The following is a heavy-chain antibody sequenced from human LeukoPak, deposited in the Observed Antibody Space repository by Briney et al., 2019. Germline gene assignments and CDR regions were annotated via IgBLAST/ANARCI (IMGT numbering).Heavy chain of an antibody. CDR1: GFTFSSYS. Sequence: GGSLRLSCAASGFTFSSYSMNWVRQAPGKGLEWVSSISSSGSYIYYADSVKGRFTISRDNGKNSLYLQMNSLRAEDTAVYYCARQVYCGGDCYYSTPVDYWGQGTLVTVSS. V-gene: IGHV3-21*01. CDR2: ISSSGSYI. J-gene: IGHJ4*02. CDR3: ARQVYCGGDCYYSTPVDY. D-gene: IGHD2-21*02.